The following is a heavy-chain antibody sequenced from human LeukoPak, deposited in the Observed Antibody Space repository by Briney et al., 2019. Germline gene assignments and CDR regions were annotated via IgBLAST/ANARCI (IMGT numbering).Heavy chain of an antibody. D-gene: IGHD1-26*01. CDR2: ISATGSTT. CDR3: AKGGRSGSYYGNYYYYYYMDV. Sequence: GGSLRLSCAASGFTFSTYAMTWVRQAPGKGLESVSLISATGSTTYYAESVMGRFTISRDNSKNTLYLQMNSLRAEDTAVYYCAKGGRSGSYYGNYYYYYYMDVWGKGTTVTVSS. J-gene: IGHJ6*03. CDR1: GFTFSTYA. V-gene: IGHV3-23*01.